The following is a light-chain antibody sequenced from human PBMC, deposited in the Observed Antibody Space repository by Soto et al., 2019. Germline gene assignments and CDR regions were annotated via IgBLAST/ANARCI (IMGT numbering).Light chain of an antibody. Sequence: DIVMTQSPDSLAVSLGERATINCKSSQSVLYNSNNKNYLVWYQQKPGQPPKLLIYWASTRESGVPDRFSGSGSGTDFTLTISSLQAEDVAVYYCQQYYSTWTFGQGTKVDIK. J-gene: IGKJ1*01. V-gene: IGKV4-1*01. CDR2: WAS. CDR3: QQYYSTWT. CDR1: QSVLYNSNNKNY.